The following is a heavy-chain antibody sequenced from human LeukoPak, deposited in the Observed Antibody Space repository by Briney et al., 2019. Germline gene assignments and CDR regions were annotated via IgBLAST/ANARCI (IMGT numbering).Heavy chain of an antibody. Sequence: GGSLRLSCAAFGFTFSSYAMSWVRQAPGKGLEWVSAISGSGGSTYYADSVKGRFTISRDNSKNTLYLQMNSLRAEDTAVYYCAKDEKWLRLTGITDYWGQGTLVTVSS. D-gene: IGHD5-12*01. V-gene: IGHV3-23*01. CDR1: GFTFSSYA. J-gene: IGHJ4*02. CDR3: AKDEKWLRLTGITDY. CDR2: ISGSGGST.